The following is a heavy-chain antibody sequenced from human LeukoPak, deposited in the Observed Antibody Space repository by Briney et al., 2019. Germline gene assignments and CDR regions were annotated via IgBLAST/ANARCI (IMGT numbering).Heavy chain of an antibody. CDR2: IWYDGSNK. Sequence: GGSLRLSCAASGFAFSTYAMSWVRQAPGKGLEWVAVIWYDGSNKYYADSVKGRFTISRDNSKNTLYLQMNSLRAEDTAVYYCARAHYYGSGRPFDYWGQGTLVTVSS. V-gene: IGHV3-33*08. J-gene: IGHJ4*02. CDR1: GFAFSTYA. D-gene: IGHD3-10*01. CDR3: ARAHYYGSGRPFDY.